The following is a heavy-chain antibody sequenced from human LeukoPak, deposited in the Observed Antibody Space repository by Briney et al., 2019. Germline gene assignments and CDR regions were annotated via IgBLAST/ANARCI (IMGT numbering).Heavy chain of an antibody. CDR3: AREASSWELGTSFDY. D-gene: IGHD1-26*01. CDR2: ISSSSSYI. Sequence: GGSLRLSCAASGFTFSSYSMNWVRQAPGKGLEWVSSISSSSSYIYYADSVKGRFTISRDNAKNSLYLQMNSLRAEDTAVYYCAREASSWELGTSFDYWGQGTLVTVSS. CDR1: GFTFSSYS. J-gene: IGHJ4*02. V-gene: IGHV3-21*01.